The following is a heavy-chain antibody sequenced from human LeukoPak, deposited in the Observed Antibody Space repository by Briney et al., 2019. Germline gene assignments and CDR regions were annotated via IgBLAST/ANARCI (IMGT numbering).Heavy chain of an antibody. CDR2: INHSGST. V-gene: IGHV4-34*01. J-gene: IGHJ4*02. Sequence: PSETLSLTCAVYGGSFSGYYWSWIRQPPGKGLEWIGEINHSGSTNYNPSLKSRVTISVDTSNHRFSLKLSSVTAADTAVYYCARQVDFWSGYADYWGQGILVTVSS. CDR3: ARQVDFWSGYADY. D-gene: IGHD3-3*01. CDR1: GGSFSGYY.